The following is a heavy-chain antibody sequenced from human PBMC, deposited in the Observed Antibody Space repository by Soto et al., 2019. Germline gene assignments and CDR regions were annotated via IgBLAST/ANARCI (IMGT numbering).Heavy chain of an antibody. CDR2: INPNSGGT. CDR3: ARSRGRSYYDFWSGYPRAHAFDI. J-gene: IGHJ3*02. CDR1: GYTFTGYY. V-gene: IGHV1-2*04. Sequence: ASVKVSCKAFGYTFTGYYMHWVRQAPGQGLEWMGWINPNSGGTNYAQKFQGWVTMTRDTSISTAYMELSRLRSDDTAVYYCARSRGRSYYDFWSGYPRAHAFDIWGQGTMVTVSS. D-gene: IGHD3-3*01.